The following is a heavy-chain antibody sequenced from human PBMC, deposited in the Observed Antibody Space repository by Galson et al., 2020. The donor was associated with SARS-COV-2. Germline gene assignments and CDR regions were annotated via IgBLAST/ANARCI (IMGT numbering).Heavy chain of an antibody. V-gene: IGHV3-9*01. D-gene: IGHD3-22*01. CDR1: GFTFDDYA. Sequence: GGSLRLSCAASGFTFDDYAMHWVRQAPGKGLEWVSGISWNSGSIGYADSVKGRFTISRDNAKNSLYLQMNSLRAEDTALYYCAKGGYYYDSSGYPRDDDAFDIWGQGTMVTVSS. CDR2: ISWNSGSI. J-gene: IGHJ3*02. CDR3: AKGGYYYDSSGYPRDDDAFDI.